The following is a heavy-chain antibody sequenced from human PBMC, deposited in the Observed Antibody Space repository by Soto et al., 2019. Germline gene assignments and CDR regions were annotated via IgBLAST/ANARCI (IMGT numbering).Heavy chain of an antibody. V-gene: IGHV4-31*03. Sequence: SSETLSLTCTVSGGSISSGGYYWSWIRQHPGKGLEWIGYIYYSGSTYYNPSLKSRVTISVDTSKNQFSLKLSSVTAADTAVYYCARDTMVRGVTHYGMDVWGQGTTVTVSS. CDR3: ARDTMVRGVTHYGMDV. CDR2: IYYSGST. J-gene: IGHJ6*02. D-gene: IGHD3-10*01. CDR1: GGSISSGGYY.